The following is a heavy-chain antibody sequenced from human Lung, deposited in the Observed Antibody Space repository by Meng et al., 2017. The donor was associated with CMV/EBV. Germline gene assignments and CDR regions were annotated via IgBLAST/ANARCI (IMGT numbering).Heavy chain of an antibody. Sequence: GGSLRLSCAASGFTFSSYWMHWVRQAPGKGLVWVSRINSDGSSTSYADSVKGRFTISRDNAKNTLYLQMNSLRAEDTAVYYCARDLRVRGVKGGSRYYGMDVWGQRTTVTFSS. CDR2: INSDGSST. CDR1: GFTFSSYW. J-gene: IGHJ6*02. CDR3: ARDLRVRGVKGGSRYYGMDV. D-gene: IGHD3-10*01. V-gene: IGHV3-74*01.